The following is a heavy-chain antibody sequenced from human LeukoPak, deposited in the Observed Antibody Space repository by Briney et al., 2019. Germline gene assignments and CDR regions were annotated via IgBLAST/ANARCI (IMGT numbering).Heavy chain of an antibody. CDR1: GFTFSSYG. V-gene: IGHV3-30*02. CDR3: AKDPGYSSSWPPDY. J-gene: IGHJ4*02. Sequence: GGSLRLFCAASGFTFSSYGMHWVRQAPGKGLEWVAVIWYGASNKYYADSVKGRFTISRDNSKNTLYLQMNSLRPEDTAVYYCAKDPGYSSSWPPDYWGQGTLVTVSS. D-gene: IGHD6-13*01. CDR2: IWYGASNK.